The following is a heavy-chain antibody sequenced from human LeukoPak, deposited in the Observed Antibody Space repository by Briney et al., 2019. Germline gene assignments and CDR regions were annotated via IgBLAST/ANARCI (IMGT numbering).Heavy chain of an antibody. CDR3: ARGVAVAGRSAEYFQH. CDR2: IIPILGIA. D-gene: IGHD6-19*01. J-gene: IGHJ1*01. Sequence: SVKVSCKASGGTFSSYAISWVRQAPGQGLGWIGRIIPILGIANYAQKFQGRVTITADKSTSTAYMELSSLRSEDTAVYYCARGVAVAGRSAEYFQHWGQGTLVTVSS. V-gene: IGHV1-69*04. CDR1: GGTFSSYA.